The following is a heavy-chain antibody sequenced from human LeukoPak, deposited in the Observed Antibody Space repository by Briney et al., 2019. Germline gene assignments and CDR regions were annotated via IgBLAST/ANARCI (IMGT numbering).Heavy chain of an antibody. CDR3: ARSYSYGFYDY. D-gene: IGHD5-18*01. J-gene: IGHJ4*02. CDR2: IWYDGSNK. CDR1: GFTFSSYG. V-gene: IGHV3-33*01. Sequence: PGRSLRLSCAASGFTFSSYGMHWVRQAPGKGLEWVAVIWYDGSNKYYADSVKGRFTISRDNSKNTLYLQMNSLRAEDTAVYYCARSYSYGFYDYWGQGTLVTVSS.